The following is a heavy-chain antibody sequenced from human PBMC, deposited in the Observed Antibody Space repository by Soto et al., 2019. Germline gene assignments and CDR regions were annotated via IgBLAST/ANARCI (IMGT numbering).Heavy chain of an antibody. J-gene: IGHJ3*01. Sequence: GGSLRLSCAASGFMFSSYGMSWVRQSPGKGLEWVSSISGSGGSTYYADSVKGRFTISRDNSKSTLYLQMSSLRAEDTAVYYCARALVEVPSHPRLDAFDLWGQGTVVTVSS. D-gene: IGHD2-2*01. CDR3: ARALVEVPSHPRLDAFDL. V-gene: IGHV3-23*01. CDR1: GFMFSSYG. CDR2: ISGSGGST.